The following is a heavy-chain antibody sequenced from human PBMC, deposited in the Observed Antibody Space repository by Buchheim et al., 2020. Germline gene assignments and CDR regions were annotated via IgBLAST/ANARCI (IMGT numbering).Heavy chain of an antibody. CDR2: ISSSSSTI. D-gene: IGHD3-16*01. CDR1: GFTFSTYS. V-gene: IGHV3-48*01. CDR3: ARDGVQEFGGYYFDY. Sequence: EVQLVESGGGLVQPGGSLRLSCAASGFTFSTYSMNWVRQAPGKGLEWVSYISSSSSTIYYADSVKGRLTISRDNAQNSLYLQMNSLRAEDTAVYYCARDGVQEFGGYYFDYWGQGTL. J-gene: IGHJ4*02.